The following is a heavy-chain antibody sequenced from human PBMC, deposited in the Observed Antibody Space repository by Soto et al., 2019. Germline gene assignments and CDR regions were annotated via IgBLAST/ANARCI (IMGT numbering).Heavy chain of an antibody. Sequence: QVQLVQSGAEVKKPGASVKVSCKASGYTFTSYYMHWVRQAPGQGLEWMGIINPSGGSTSYAKKFQGRVTMTRDTSTSTVYMELSSLRSEDTAVYYCASSGELSLYYYYYYMDVWGKGTTVTVSS. V-gene: IGHV1-46*03. J-gene: IGHJ6*03. CDR2: INPSGGST. CDR3: ASSGELSLYYYYYYMDV. CDR1: GYTFTSYY. D-gene: IGHD3-16*02.